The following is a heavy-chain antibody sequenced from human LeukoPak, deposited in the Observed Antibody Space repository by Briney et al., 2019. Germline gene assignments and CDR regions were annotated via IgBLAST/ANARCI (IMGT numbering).Heavy chain of an antibody. CDR1: GGSISSGSYY. D-gene: IGHD3-3*01. CDR3: ARVNEPNYDFWSGYSYYFDY. J-gene: IGHJ4*02. V-gene: IGHV4-61*02. Sequence: NPSETLSLTCTVSGGSISSGSYYWSWIRQPAGKGLEWIGRIYTSGSTNYNPSLKSRVTISVDTSKNQFSLKLSSVTAADTAVYYCARVNEPNYDFWSGYSYYFDYWGQGTLVTVSS. CDR2: IYTSGST.